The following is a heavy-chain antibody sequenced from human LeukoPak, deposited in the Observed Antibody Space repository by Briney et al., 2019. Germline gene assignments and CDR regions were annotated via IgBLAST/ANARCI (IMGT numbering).Heavy chain of an antibody. J-gene: IGHJ4*02. CDR1: GFTFSSYW. Sequence: GGSLRLSCAASGFTFSSYWMHWVRQALGKGLEWLSHISRSGSITYYADSVKGRFTVSRDNDTNSLYLQMNSLRAEDTAVYYCARASMIVVVITPPPDYWGQGTLVTVSS. V-gene: IGHV3-48*01. D-gene: IGHD3-22*01. CDR3: ARASMIVVVITPPPDY. CDR2: ISRSGSIT.